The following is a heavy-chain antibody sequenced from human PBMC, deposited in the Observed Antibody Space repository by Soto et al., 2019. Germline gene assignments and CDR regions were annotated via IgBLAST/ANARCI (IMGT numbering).Heavy chain of an antibody. D-gene: IGHD3-22*01. CDR2: IIPIFGTA. J-gene: IGHJ4*02. CDR1: GGTVSSYA. V-gene: IGHV1-69*01. Sequence: SVKVGCKTSGGTVSSYAISGVRQAPGQGLEWMGGIIPIFGTANYAQKFQGRVTITADESTSTAYMELSSLRSEDTAVYYCAAAPHSGSLDSWGQGTLVTVSS. CDR3: AAAPHSGSLDS.